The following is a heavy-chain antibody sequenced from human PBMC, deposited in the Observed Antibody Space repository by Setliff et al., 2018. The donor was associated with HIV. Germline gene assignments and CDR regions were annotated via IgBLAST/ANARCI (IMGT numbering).Heavy chain of an antibody. D-gene: IGHD3-9*01. CDR2: INSGNGNT. J-gene: IGHJ4*02. CDR1: GYTFTDYA. Sequence: GASVKVSCKASGYTFTDYAIHWVRQAPGQRPEWMGRINSGNGNTKYSQKFQGRISFTRDTSATTAYMELRRLRSQDTSVYYCARVGGYLDWLMDLFDFWGQGTLVTVSS. CDR3: ARVGGYLDWLMDLFDF. V-gene: IGHV1-3*01.